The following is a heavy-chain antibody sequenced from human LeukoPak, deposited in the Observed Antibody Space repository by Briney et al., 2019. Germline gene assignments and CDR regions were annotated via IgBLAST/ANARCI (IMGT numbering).Heavy chain of an antibody. CDR2: INAGNGNT. CDR3: ARLYDSSGYYQVRDAFDI. Sequence: ASVKVSCKASGYTFTSYAMHWVRQAPGQRLEWMGWINAGNGNTKYSQKFQGRVTITRDTSASTAYMELSSLRSEDTAVYYCARLYDSSGYYQVRDAFDIWGQGTMVTVSS. J-gene: IGHJ3*02. V-gene: IGHV1-3*01. D-gene: IGHD3-22*01. CDR1: GYTFTSYA.